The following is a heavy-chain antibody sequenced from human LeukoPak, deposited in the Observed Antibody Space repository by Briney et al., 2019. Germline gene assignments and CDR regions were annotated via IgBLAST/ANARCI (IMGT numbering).Heavy chain of an antibody. CDR3: AKDRQSRGYSYGPVQNYYYGMDV. CDR2: ISGSGGST. J-gene: IGHJ6*02. Sequence: GGSLRLSCAASGFTFSSYAMSWVRQAPGKGLEWVSAISGSGGSTYYADSVKGRFAISRDNSKNTLYLQMNSLRAEDTAVYYCAKDRQSRGYSYGPVQNYYYGMDVWGQGTTVTVSS. D-gene: IGHD5-18*01. V-gene: IGHV3-23*01. CDR1: GFTFSSYA.